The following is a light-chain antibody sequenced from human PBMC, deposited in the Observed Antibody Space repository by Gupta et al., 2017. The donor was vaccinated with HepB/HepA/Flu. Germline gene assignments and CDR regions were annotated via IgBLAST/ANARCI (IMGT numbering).Light chain of an antibody. CDR2: TAS. CDR1: QSISRY. J-gene: IGKJ4*01. Sequence: DIQMTQSPSSLSASLGDRVTITCRASQSISRYLNWYQQKPEKAPNLLIYTASSLHSGVPSRFSGSGSGTDFTLTISNLQPEDSATYYCQQGYSSPLTFGGGTKVEIK. V-gene: IGKV1-39*01. CDR3: QQGYSSPLT.